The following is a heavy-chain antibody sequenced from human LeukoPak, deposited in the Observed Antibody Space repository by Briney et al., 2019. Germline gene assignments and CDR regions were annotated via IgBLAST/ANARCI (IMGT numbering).Heavy chain of an antibody. CDR3: ARGRWELLSSPHAFDI. V-gene: IGHV1-18*01. Sequence: ASVKVSCKASGYTFTSYGISWVRQAPGQGLEWMGWISAYNGNTNYAQKLQGRVTMTTDTSTSTAYMELRSLRSDDTAVYYCARGRWELLSSPHAFDIWGQGTKVTVSS. CDR2: ISAYNGNT. J-gene: IGHJ3*02. D-gene: IGHD1-26*01. CDR1: GYTFTSYG.